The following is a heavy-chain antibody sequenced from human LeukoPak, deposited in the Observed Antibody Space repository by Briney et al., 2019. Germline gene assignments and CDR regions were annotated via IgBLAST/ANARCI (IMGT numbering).Heavy chain of an antibody. CDR3: AKDFTKTYGSGSYYPSFDY. V-gene: IGHV3-33*06. Sequence: GRSLRLSCAASGFTFSSYGMHWVRQAPGKGLEWVAVIWYDGSNKYYADSVKGRFTISRDNSKNTLYLQMNSLRAEDTAVYYCAKDFTKTYGSGSYYPSFDYWGQGTLVTVSS. CDR1: GFTFSSYG. J-gene: IGHJ4*02. CDR2: IWYDGSNK. D-gene: IGHD3-10*01.